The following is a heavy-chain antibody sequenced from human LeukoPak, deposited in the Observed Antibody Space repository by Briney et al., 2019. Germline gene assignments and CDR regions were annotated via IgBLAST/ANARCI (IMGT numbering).Heavy chain of an antibody. CDR2: MNPNSGNT. CDR1: GYTFTSYD. CDR3: ARAGGYRGRISCPYYFDY. Sequence: ASVKVSCKASGYTFTSYDINWVRQATGQGLEWMGWMNPNSGNTGYAQKFQGRVTMTRNTSISTAYMELSSLRSEDTAVYYCARAGGYRGRISCPYYFDYWGQGSLVAVSS. V-gene: IGHV1-8*01. J-gene: IGHJ4*02. D-gene: IGHD2-15*01.